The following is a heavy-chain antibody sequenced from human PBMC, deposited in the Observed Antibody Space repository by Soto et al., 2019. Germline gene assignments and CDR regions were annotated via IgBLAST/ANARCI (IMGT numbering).Heavy chain of an antibody. CDR2: IIPIFGTA. J-gene: IGHJ6*02. CDR1: GGTFSSYA. Sequence: SVKVSCKASGGTFSSYAISWVRQAPGQGLEWMGGIIPIFGTANYAQKFQGRVTITADESTSTAYMELSSLRSEDTAVYYCAIAPLYYDFWSGYSDYYYYGMDVWGQGTTVTVSS. V-gene: IGHV1-69*13. CDR3: AIAPLYYDFWSGYSDYYYYGMDV. D-gene: IGHD3-3*01.